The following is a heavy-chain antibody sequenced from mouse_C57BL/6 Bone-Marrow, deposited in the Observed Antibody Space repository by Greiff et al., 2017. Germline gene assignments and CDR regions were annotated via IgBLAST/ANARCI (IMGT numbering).Heavy chain of an antibody. D-gene: IGHD1-1*01. CDR2: IYPYNGVS. V-gene: IGHV1-31*01. J-gene: IGHJ3*01. Sequence: VQLKQSGPELVKPGASVKISCKASGYSFTGYYMHWVKQSHGNILDWIGYIYPYNGVSSYNQKFKGKATLTVDKSSSTAYMGLRSLTSEDSAVYYCVSYYYGSSEFAYWGQGTLVTVSA. CDR1: GYSFTGYY. CDR3: VSYYYGSSEFAY.